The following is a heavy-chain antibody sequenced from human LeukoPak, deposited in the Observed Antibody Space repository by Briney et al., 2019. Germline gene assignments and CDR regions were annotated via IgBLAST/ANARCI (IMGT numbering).Heavy chain of an antibody. D-gene: IGHD6-19*01. CDR2: IYYSGST. CDR3: ARGGTHSSGQPNWFDP. J-gene: IGHJ5*02. V-gene: IGHV4-39*07. CDR1: GGSISSSSHY. Sequence: PSETLSLTCTVSGGSISSSSHYWDWIRQPPGKGLEWIGSIYYSGSTYYNPSLKSRVTISVDTSKNQFSLKLSSVTAADTAVYYCARGGTHSSGQPNWFDPWGQGTLVTVSS.